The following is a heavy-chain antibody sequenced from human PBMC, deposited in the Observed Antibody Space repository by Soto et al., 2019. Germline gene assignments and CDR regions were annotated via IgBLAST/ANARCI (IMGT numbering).Heavy chain of an antibody. Sequence: PGGSLRLSCAASGFTFDDYAMHWVRQPPGKGLEWVSLISWDGGTTYYADSVRGRITISRDNSKNSLYLQMNSLGPEDTALYYCAKDIRPGGTMIVPPLYGMDVWGQGTTVTVSS. J-gene: IGHJ6*02. CDR3: AKDIRPGGTMIVPPLYGMDV. D-gene: IGHD3-22*01. CDR1: GFTFDDYA. V-gene: IGHV3-43D*04. CDR2: ISWDGGTT.